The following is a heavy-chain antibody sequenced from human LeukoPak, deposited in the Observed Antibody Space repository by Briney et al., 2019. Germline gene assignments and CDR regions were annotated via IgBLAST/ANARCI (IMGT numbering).Heavy chain of an antibody. V-gene: IGHV1-8*03. J-gene: IGHJ6*03. D-gene: IGHD3-10*01. CDR3: ARGGGSGSYYLWYYYMDV. CDR1: GYTFTSYD. CDR2: MNPNSGNT. Sequence: ASVKVSCKASGYTFTSYDINWVRQATGQGLEWMGWMNPNSGNTGYAQKFQGRVTITRNTSISTAYMELSSLRSEDTAVYYCARGGGSGSYYLWYYYMDVWAKGPRSPSP.